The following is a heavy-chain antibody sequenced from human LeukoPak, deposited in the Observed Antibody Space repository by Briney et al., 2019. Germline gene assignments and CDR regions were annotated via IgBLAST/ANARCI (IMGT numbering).Heavy chain of an antibody. CDR1: GGSISSYY. D-gene: IGHD3-3*01. CDR3: ARVYYDFRSGYRNWFDP. CDR2: IYYSGST. Sequence: SETLSLTXTVSGGSISSYYWSWIRQPPGKGLEWIGYIYYSGSTNYNPSLKSRVTISVDTSKNQFSLKLSSVTAADTALYYCARVYYDFRSGYRNWFDPWGQGTLVTVSS. V-gene: IGHV4-59*01. J-gene: IGHJ5*02.